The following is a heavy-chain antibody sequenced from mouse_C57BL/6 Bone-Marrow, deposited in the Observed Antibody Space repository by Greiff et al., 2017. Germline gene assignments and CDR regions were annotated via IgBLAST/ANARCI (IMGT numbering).Heavy chain of an antibody. Sequence: EVQLVESEGGLVQPGSSMKLSCTASGFTFSDYYMAWVRQVPEKGLEWVANINYDGSSTYYLDSLKSRFIISRDNAKNMLYLQMSSLKSEDTATYYCARAYYSNYPDYWGQGTTLTVSS. V-gene: IGHV5-16*01. D-gene: IGHD2-5*01. CDR3: ARAYYSNYPDY. CDR2: INYDGSST. CDR1: GFTFSDYY. J-gene: IGHJ2*01.